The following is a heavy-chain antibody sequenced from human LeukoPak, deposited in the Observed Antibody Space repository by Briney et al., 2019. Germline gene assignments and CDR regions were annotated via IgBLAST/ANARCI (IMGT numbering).Heavy chain of an antibody. CDR3: ARGSRDCSSTSCYKRGYYYYMDV. D-gene: IGHD2-2*01. CDR1: GYTFSSYG. Sequence: ASVKVSCKASGYTFSSYGISWVRQAPGQGLEWMGWISAYKGDTKYTEKFQGRVTMTTDTSTSTAYMELRSLRSDDTAVYYCARGSRDCSSTSCYKRGYYYYMDVWGKGTTVTVSS. CDR2: ISAYKGDT. J-gene: IGHJ6*03. V-gene: IGHV1-18*01.